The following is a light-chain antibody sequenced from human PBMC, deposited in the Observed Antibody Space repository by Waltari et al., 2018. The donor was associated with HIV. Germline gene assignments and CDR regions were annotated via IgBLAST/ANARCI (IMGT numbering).Light chain of an antibody. CDR3: LQHHTYPHV. V-gene: IGKV1-17*01. CDR1: QGIGNN. CDR2: SSS. Sequence: DIQMTQSPSSLAASVGDRVTITCWASQGIGNNLAWYQQIPGKAPRRLIYSSSNLQNGVPSRFSGSGSGTEFTLTVTSLQSEDFATYYCLQHHTYPHVFGQGTKVDIK. J-gene: IGKJ1*01.